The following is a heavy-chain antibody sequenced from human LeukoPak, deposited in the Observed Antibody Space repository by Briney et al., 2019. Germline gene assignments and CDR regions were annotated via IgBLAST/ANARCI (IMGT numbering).Heavy chain of an antibody. CDR2: ISWNSGSI. CDR1: GFTFDDYA. CDR3: AKDIGATLGAFDI. J-gene: IGHJ3*02. Sequence: PGGSLRLSCAASGFTFDDYAMYWVRHAPGKGLEWVSGISWNSGSIVYADSVKGRFTISRDNAKNSLYLQMNSLRAEDTALYYCAKDIGATLGAFDIWGQGTMVTVSS. V-gene: IGHV3-9*01. D-gene: IGHD5-12*01.